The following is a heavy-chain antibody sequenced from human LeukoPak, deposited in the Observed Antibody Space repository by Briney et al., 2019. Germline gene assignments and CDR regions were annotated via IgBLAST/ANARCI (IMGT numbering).Heavy chain of an antibody. J-gene: IGHJ4*02. Sequence: SQTLSLTCAISGDSVSSNNAAWNWITQSPSRGLEWLGRTYYRSKWYNDYAVSVKSRITINPDTSKNQFSLQLNSVTPEDTAVYYCARDLGAVAGDFDYWGQGTLVTVSS. V-gene: IGHV6-1*01. CDR2: TYYRSKWYN. D-gene: IGHD6-19*01. CDR3: ARDLGAVAGDFDY. CDR1: GDSVSSNNAA.